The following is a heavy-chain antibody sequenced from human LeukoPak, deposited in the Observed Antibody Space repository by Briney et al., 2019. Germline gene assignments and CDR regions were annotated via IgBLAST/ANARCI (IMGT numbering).Heavy chain of an antibody. Sequence: GGSLRLSCAASGFAVNTKFMRWVRQAPGKGLEWISVIYSGGLTYCADSVEGRFTISRDNSKNTLYLYMNSLRAEDTAVYYCARDEVTSGGGLESWGQGALVIVSS. J-gene: IGHJ4*02. D-gene: IGHD3-16*01. CDR1: GFAVNTKF. CDR2: IYSGGLT. CDR3: ARDEVTSGGGLES. V-gene: IGHV3-53*01.